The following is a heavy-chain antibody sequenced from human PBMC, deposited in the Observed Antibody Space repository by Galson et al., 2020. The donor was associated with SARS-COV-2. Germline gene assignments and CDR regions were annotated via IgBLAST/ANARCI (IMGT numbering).Heavy chain of an antibody. J-gene: IGHJ6*02. CDR3: ARGNCSSTSCYGGILYFYGMDV. V-gene: IGHV4-39*07. CDR1: GGSINSDSYY. D-gene: IGHD2-2*01. CDR2: IFYSGNM. Sequence: SETLSLTYTVSGGSINSDSYYWGWIRPPPGKGLEWIGSIFYSGNMYFNPSLRSRVFMSLDTSNNQVSLELTSVTAADTAVYYCARGNCSSTSCYGGILYFYGMDVWGHGAAITVSS.